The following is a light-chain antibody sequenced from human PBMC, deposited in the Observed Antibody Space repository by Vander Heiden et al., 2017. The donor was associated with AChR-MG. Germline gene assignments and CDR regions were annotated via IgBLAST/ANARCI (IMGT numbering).Light chain of an antibody. CDR1: QNLGNW. CDR3: QLYNVSSRP. J-gene: IGKJ1*01. V-gene: IGKV1-5*03. CDR2: KTS. Sequence: DIQMTQSPSTLSASVGDRVTITWRASQNLGNWLAWYQQRPGIAPKLLIFKTSNLENGVPSRFSGSGSGTEFTLTIDGLQPDDFATYYCQLYNVSSRPFGQRTQVDIK.